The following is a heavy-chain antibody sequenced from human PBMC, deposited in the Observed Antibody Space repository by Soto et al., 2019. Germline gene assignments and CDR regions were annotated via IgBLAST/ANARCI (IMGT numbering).Heavy chain of an antibody. CDR3: ARESYSGSYWTVNQYYYYYYGMDV. CDR1: GGTFSSYA. CDR2: IIPIFGTA. J-gene: IGHJ6*02. Sequence: ASEKVSCKASGGTFSSYAISWVRQAPGQGLEWMGGIIPIFGTANYAQKFQGRVTITGDESTSTAYMELSSLRSEDTAVYYCARESYSGSYWTVNQYYYYYYGMDVWGQGTTVTVSS. V-gene: IGHV1-69*13. D-gene: IGHD1-26*01.